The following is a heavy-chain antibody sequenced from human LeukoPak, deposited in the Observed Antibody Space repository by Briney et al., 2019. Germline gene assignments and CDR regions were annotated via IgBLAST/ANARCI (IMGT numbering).Heavy chain of an antibody. CDR1: GGSISSYY. Sequence: SGTLSLTCTVSGGSISSYYWSWIRQPPGKGLEWIGYIYYSGSTNYNPSLKSRVTISVDTSKNQFSLKLSSVTAADTAVYYCARLSRRYYFDYWGQGTLVTVSS. J-gene: IGHJ4*02. CDR2: IYYSGST. CDR3: ARLSRRYYFDY. D-gene: IGHD2/OR15-2a*01. V-gene: IGHV4-59*01.